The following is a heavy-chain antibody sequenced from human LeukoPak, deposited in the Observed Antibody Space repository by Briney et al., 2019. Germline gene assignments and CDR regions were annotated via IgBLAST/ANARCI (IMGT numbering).Heavy chain of an antibody. J-gene: IGHJ5*02. CDR3: VKGGSSSHNWLDP. D-gene: IGHD6-13*01. V-gene: IGHV3-30*02. CDR1: GFTFRDFG. CDR2: IRSDGSKD. Sequence: GGSLRLSCAASGFTFRDFGMHWVRQAPGKGLEWVAFIRSDGSKDYYPDSVKGRFTISRDNSRTTLYLQMHSLRIEDTAVYYCVKGGSSSHNWLDPGGEGILVTVSS.